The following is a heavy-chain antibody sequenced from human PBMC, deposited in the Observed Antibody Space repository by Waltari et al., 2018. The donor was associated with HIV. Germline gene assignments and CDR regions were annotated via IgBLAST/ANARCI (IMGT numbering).Heavy chain of an antibody. CDR3: ARGRYSYGDGWFDP. V-gene: IGHV4-4*07. CDR2: IYTSGSN. Sequence: QVQLQESGPGLVKPSETLSLTCTVSGGSISSYYWSWIRQPAGKGLEWIGRIYTSGSNNYNPSLKSRVTMSVDTSKNQFSLKLSSVTAADTAVYYCARGRYSYGDGWFDPWGQGTLVTVSS. J-gene: IGHJ5*02. CDR1: GGSISSYY. D-gene: IGHD5-18*01.